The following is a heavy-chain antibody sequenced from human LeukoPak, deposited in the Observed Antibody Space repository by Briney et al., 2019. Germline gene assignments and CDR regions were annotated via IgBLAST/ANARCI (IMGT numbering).Heavy chain of an antibody. D-gene: IGHD3-9*01. Sequence: SETLSLTCTVSGYSNSSGYYWGWIRQPPGKGLEWIGSIYHSGSTYYNPSLKSRVTISVDTSKNQFSLKLSSVTAADTAVYYCARGESYGWLSYYYYMDVWGKGTTVTVSS. CDR2: IYHSGST. CDR1: GYSNSSGYY. J-gene: IGHJ6*03. CDR3: ARGESYGWLSYYYYMDV. V-gene: IGHV4-38-2*02.